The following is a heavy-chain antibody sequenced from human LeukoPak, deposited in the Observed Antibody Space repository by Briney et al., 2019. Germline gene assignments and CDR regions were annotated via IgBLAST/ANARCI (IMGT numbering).Heavy chain of an antibody. CDR3: AGFKSGTYYFDN. Sequence: SETLSLTCAVSNYSVTSDYSWAWIRQPPGKGLEWIGSIYHSGNNYYNPSLKSRVTMSPDTSNNQISLNLKAATVSDTAVYFCAGFKSGTYYFDNWGQGTLVTVSS. V-gene: IGHV4-38-2*01. D-gene: IGHD1-26*01. CDR1: NYSVTSDYS. J-gene: IGHJ4*02. CDR2: IYHSGNN.